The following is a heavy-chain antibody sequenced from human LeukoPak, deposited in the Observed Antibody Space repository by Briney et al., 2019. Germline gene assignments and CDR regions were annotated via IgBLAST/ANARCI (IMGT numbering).Heavy chain of an antibody. V-gene: IGHV3-23*01. D-gene: IGHD1-1*01. Sequence: PGGSLRLSCAASGFTFSSYAMSWVRQAPGKGLEWVSGISGSAITTYYADSVKGRFSISRDNSKNTVYLQMNSLRAEDTAVYYCTKDITGAVNFVEAFDIWGQGTKVTVSS. J-gene: IGHJ3*02. CDR2: ISGSAITT. CDR3: TKDITGAVNFVEAFDI. CDR1: GFTFSSYA.